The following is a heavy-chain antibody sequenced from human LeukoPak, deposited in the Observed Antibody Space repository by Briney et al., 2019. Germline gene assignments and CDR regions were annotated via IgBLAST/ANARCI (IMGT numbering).Heavy chain of an antibody. CDR1: GSSISSSSYY. Sequence: SETLSLTCTVSGSSISSSSYYWGWIRQPPGKGLEWIGSIYYSGSTYYNPSLKSRVTISVDTSKNQFSLKLSSVTAADTAVYYCARVTMATILIVTWFDPWGQGTLVTVSS. CDR2: IYYSGST. J-gene: IGHJ5*02. V-gene: IGHV4-39*07. CDR3: ARVTMATILIVTWFDP. D-gene: IGHD5-24*01.